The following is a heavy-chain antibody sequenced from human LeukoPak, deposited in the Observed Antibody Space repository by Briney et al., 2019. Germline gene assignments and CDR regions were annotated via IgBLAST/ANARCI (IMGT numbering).Heavy chain of an antibody. CDR1: GGSISSGGYY. V-gene: IGHV4-31*03. J-gene: IGHJ4*02. D-gene: IGHD1-7*01. Sequence: SETLSLTCTVSGGSISSGGYYWSWIRQHPGKGLEWIGYIYYSGSTYYNPSLKSRVTISVVTSKNQFSLKLSSVTAADTAVYYCARGQNWNYAIDYWGQGTLVTVSS. CDR3: ARGQNWNYAIDY. CDR2: IYYSGST.